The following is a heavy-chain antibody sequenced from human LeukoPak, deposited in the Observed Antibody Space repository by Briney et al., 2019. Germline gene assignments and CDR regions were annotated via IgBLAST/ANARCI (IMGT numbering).Heavy chain of an antibody. CDR2: INPTGGGT. CDR3: ARALDFGGNDFDY. D-gene: IGHD4-23*01. CDR1: GYTLTELS. Sequence: ASVKVSCKVSGYTLTELSMHWVRQAPGKGLEWMGIINPTGGGTTYAQKFQGRLTMTRDTSTATIYMDLSSLRSEDTAVYFCARALDFGGNDFDYWGQGTLVTVSS. V-gene: IGHV1-46*01. J-gene: IGHJ4*02.